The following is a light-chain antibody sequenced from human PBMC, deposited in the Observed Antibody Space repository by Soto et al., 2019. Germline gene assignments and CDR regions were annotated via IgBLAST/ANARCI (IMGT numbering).Light chain of an antibody. CDR2: GAS. J-gene: IGKJ1*01. CDR3: QQYGGSPVT. V-gene: IGKV3-20*01. Sequence: SPGERATLSCRASQSVSSSYLAWYQQKPGQAPRLLIYGASSRATGIPDRFSGSGSGTDFTLTISRLEPEDFAVYYCQQYGGSPVTFGQGTKVDIK. CDR1: QSVSSSY.